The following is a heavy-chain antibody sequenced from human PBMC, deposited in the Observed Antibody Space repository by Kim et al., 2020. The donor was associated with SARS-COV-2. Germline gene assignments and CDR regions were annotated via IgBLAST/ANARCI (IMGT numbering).Heavy chain of an antibody. CDR3: ARDDGSRSLDF. CDR2: K. Sequence: KFYLDSGRDRFTVSRDNAKKSLFVQVSSLRPDDTAVYYCARDDGSRSLDFWGQGTLVTVSS. D-gene: IGHD6-13*01. V-gene: IGHV3-7*01. J-gene: IGHJ4*02.